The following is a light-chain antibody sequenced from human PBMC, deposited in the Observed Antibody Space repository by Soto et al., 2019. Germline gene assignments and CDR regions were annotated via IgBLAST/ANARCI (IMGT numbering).Light chain of an antibody. CDR3: LHRHNWPKT. CDR1: QSVGTS. J-gene: IGKJ4*01. V-gene: IGKV3-11*01. Sequence: EIVLTQSPATLSLSPGERATLSCRASQSVGTSLAWYQQKHGQPPSLLIYDASNRATGIPARFSGSGSGTDVTLTISSLEPEDFAVYYCLHRHNWPKTFGVGTQVEIK. CDR2: DAS.